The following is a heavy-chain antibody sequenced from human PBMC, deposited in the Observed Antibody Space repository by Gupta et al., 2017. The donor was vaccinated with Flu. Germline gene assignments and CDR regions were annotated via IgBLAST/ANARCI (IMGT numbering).Heavy chain of an antibody. CDR2: IFPADSNI. V-gene: IGHV5-51*01. D-gene: IGHD2-15*01. J-gene: IGHJ4*02. CDR3: ARLGYCTGGSCYYYFDY. Sequence: PGKGLEWMGIIFPADSNIRYSPSFQGQVTISADKSISTAYLQWSSLKASDTAMYYCARLGYCTGGSCYYYFDYWGQGTLVTVSS.